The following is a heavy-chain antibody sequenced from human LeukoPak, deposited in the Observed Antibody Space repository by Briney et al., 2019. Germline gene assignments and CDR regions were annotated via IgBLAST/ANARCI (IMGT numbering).Heavy chain of an antibody. D-gene: IGHD6-25*01. J-gene: IGHJ6*03. CDR1: GFTFSSYA. CDR2: ISIDGGRT. V-gene: IGHV3-23*01. CDR3: ARKGIGSSRYQNMDV. Sequence: TGGSLRLSCAASGFTFSSYAMSWVRQAPGKRPEWVSTISIDGGRTYYADSVKGRFTVSRDTSKNTLYLQMNSLRAEDTAVYYCARKGIGSSRYQNMDVWGKGTTVTVSS.